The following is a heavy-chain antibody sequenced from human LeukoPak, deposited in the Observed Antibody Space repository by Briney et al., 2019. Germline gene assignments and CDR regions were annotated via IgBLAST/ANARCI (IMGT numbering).Heavy chain of an antibody. CDR2: IYNSGST. D-gene: IGHD6-25*01. CDR1: GGSISSYY. CDR3: ARSAIDAFDI. Sequence: SETLSLTCTVSGGSISSYYWSWIRQPPGKGLECIGYIYNSGSTNYNPSLKSRVSISVDTSKNQFSLKLSSVSAADTAVYYCARSAIDAFDIWGQGTMVTVSS. V-gene: IGHV4-59*08. J-gene: IGHJ3*02.